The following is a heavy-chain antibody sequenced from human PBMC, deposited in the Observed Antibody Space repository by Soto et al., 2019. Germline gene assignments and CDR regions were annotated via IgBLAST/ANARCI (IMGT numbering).Heavy chain of an antibody. CDR2: ISYDGSNK. V-gene: IGHV3-30*18. J-gene: IGHJ4*02. CDR1: GFTFSSYG. CDR3: AKRLTH. D-gene: IGHD3-16*01. Sequence: PVGSLRLSCAASGFTFSSYGMHWVRQAPGKGLEWVAVISYDGSNKYYADSVKGRFTISRDNSKNTLYLQMNSLRAEDTAVYYCAKRLTHWGQGTLVTVSS.